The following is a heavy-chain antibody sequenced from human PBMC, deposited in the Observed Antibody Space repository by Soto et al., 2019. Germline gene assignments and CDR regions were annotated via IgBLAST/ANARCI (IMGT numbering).Heavy chain of an antibody. D-gene: IGHD3-22*01. J-gene: IGHJ4*02. Sequence: GGSLRLSCAASGFTFSNYEMSWVRQAPGKGLEWISYISSTASHIYYADSVKGRVTISRDNAKNSLYLQMNSLRVEDTAVYYCARENYDISGYFLDYWGQGSLVTVSS. CDR2: ISSTASHI. V-gene: IGHV3-48*03. CDR3: ARENYDISGYFLDY. CDR1: GFTFSNYE.